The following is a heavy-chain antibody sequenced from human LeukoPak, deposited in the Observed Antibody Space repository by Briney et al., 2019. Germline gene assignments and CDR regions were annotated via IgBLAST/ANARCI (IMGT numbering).Heavy chain of an antibody. CDR3: ARAPSKNWFDP. Sequence: PSETLSLTCTVSGGSISSSSYYWGWIRQPPGKGLEWIGYIYYSGSTNYNPSLKSRVTISVDTSKNQFSLKLSSVTAADTAVYYCARAPSKNWFDPWGQGTLVTVSS. CDR1: GGSISSSSYY. V-gene: IGHV4-61*05. J-gene: IGHJ5*02. CDR2: IYYSGST.